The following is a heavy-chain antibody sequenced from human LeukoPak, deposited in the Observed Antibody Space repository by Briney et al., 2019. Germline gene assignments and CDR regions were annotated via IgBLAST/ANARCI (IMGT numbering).Heavy chain of an antibody. CDR1: GFTFSSYA. Sequence: TGGSLRLSCAASGFTFSSYAMSWVRQAPGKGLEWVSAISGSGGSTYYADSVKGRFTISRDNSRDTLYLQMNSLRAEETAVYYCAXXXXXXXXXXXXXXXWGQXTLVT. CDR3: AXXXXXXXXXXXXXXX. V-gene: IGHV3-23*01. CDR2: ISGSGGST. J-gene: IGHJ4*02.